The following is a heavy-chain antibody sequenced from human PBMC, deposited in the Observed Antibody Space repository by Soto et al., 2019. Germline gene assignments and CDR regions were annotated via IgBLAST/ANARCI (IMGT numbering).Heavy chain of an antibody. Sequence: GGSLRLSCAASGFIFSDYYMSWVRQTPGKGLEWISYISTRSTYTNYADSVKGRFTISRDNTKNSLYLQMDSLRVEDTAVYYCARDLAWKRGKVGRYYYGMDVWGQGTTVTVSS. CDR3: ARDLAWKRGKVGRYYYGMDV. CDR2: ISTRSTYT. J-gene: IGHJ6*02. D-gene: IGHD1-1*01. V-gene: IGHV3-11*06. CDR1: GFIFSDYY.